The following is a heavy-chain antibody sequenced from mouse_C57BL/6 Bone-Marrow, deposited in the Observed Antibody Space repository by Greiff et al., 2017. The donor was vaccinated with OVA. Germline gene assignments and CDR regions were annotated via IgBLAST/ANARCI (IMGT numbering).Heavy chain of an antibody. CDR1: GYTFTSYT. CDR3: ARAISTVEATSPGY. Sequence: VQLQQSGADLARPGASVKMSCKASGYTFTSYTMHWVKQRPGQGLEWIGSINPSSGYTKSNQKFKDKATLTADKSSSTAYMQLSSLTSEDSAVNYCARAISTVEATSPGYWGQGTTLTVSS. J-gene: IGHJ2*01. CDR2: INPSSGYT. D-gene: IGHD1-1*01. V-gene: IGHV1-4*01.